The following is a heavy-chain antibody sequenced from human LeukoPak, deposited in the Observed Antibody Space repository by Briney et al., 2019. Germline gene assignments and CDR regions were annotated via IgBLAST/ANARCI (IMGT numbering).Heavy chain of an antibody. CDR3: ARDLVVVPVAPFDY. V-gene: IGHV3-48*03. D-gene: IGHD2-2*01. Sequence: PGGSLRLSCAASGFTFSRYEMNWVRQAPGKGLEWVSYISSSGSTIYYADSVKGRFTISRDNAKNSLYLQMNSLRAEDTAVYYCARDLVVVPVAPFDYWGRGTLVTVSP. J-gene: IGHJ4*02. CDR2: ISSSGSTI. CDR1: GFTFSRYE.